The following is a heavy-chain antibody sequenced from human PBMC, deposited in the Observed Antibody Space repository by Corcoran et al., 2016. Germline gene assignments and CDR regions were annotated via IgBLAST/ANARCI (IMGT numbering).Heavy chain of an antibody. CDR2: IIPIFGTA. D-gene: IGHD3-22*01. Sequence: QVQLVQSGAEVKKPGSSVKVSCKASGGTFSSYAISWVRQAPGQGLEWMGGIIPIFGTANYAQKFQGRVTITADKSTSTAYMELSSLRSEDTAVYYWARERSTGTMIVVAPDAFDIWGQGTMVTVSS. CDR1: GGTFSSYA. CDR3: ARERSTGTMIVVAPDAFDI. V-gene: IGHV1-69*06. J-gene: IGHJ3*02.